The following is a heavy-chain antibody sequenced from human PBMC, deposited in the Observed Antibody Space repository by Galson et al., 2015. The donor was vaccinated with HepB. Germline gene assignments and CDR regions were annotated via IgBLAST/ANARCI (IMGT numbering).Heavy chain of an antibody. Sequence: SVKVSCKASGYTFRNFGVSWVRQAPGQGLEWMGRISPYNGYTKYGQKFQGRVTMTTDTSTSTAYMELRSLTSDDTAVYFCTSHLENFDPWGQGALVVVSS. CDR3: TSHLENFDP. CDR1: GYTFRNFG. V-gene: IGHV1-18*01. J-gene: IGHJ5*02. CDR2: ISPYNGYT.